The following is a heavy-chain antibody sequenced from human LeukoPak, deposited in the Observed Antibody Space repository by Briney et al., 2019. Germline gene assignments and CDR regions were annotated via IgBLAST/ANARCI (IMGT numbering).Heavy chain of an antibody. CDR3: AKSWFSQQRLSWYFAL. V-gene: IGHV3-23*01. Sequence: PGGSLRLSCAASGFTFSSYAMSWVRQAPGKGLEWVSAIVSSGDSTYYADSVKGRFTISRDNSRNTLFLQMNSLRAEDTAVYYCAKSWFSQQRLSWYFALWGRGTLVTVSS. D-gene: IGHD1-1*01. CDR1: GFTFSSYA. CDR2: IVSSGDST. J-gene: IGHJ2*01.